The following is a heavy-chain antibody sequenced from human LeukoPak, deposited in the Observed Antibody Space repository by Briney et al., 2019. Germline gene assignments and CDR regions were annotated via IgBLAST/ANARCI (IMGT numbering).Heavy chain of an antibody. CDR1: GGSISSSSYY. J-gene: IGHJ4*02. V-gene: IGHV4-39*01. D-gene: IGHD6-13*01. CDR3: ARREGIIASADYFDY. Sequence: KASETLSLTCTVSGGSISSSSYYWGWIRQPPGKGLKWIETIYYSGSTYYNPALNSRVTISVDTSKNLFPLKLTSVTAADTAVYYCARREGIIASADYFDYWGQGTLVTVSS. CDR2: IYYSGST.